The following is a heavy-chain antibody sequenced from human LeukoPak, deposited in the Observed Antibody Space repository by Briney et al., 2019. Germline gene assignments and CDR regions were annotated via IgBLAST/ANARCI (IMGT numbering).Heavy chain of an antibody. D-gene: IGHD6-19*01. CDR2: IYYSGST. CDR1: GGSISSSSYY. J-gene: IGHJ4*02. Sequence: SETLSLTCTVSGGSISSSSYYWGWIRQPPGKGLEWIGSIYYSGSTYYNPSLKSRVTISVDTSKNQFSLKLGSVTAADTAVYYCARQGSGWYLHFDYWGQGTLVTVSS. CDR3: ARQGSGWYLHFDY. V-gene: IGHV4-39*01.